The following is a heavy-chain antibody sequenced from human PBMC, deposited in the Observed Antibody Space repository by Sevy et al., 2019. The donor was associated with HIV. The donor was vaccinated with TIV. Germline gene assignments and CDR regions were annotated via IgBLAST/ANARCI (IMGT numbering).Heavy chain of an antibody. J-gene: IGHJ3*02. CDR3: ARGSRVGHAFDI. V-gene: IGHV3-21*01. CDR1: GFTFSSYS. Sequence: GGSLRLSCVASGFTFSSYSMNWVRQAPGKGLEWVSSISSSSSYIYYADSVKGRFTISRDNAKNSLYLQMNGLRAEDTAVYYCARGSRVGHAFDIWGQGTMVTVSS. CDR2: ISSSSSYI. D-gene: IGHD1-26*01.